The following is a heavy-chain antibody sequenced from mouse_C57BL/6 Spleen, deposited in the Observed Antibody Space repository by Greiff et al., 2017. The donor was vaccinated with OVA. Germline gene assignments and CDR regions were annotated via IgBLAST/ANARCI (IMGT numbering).Heavy chain of an antibody. CDR1: GYSFTDYN. CDR3: ARCYYGSSYEYFDV. J-gene: IGHJ1*03. CDR2: INPNYGTT. Sequence: EVKLQQSGPELVKPGASVKISCKASGYSFTDYNMNWVKQSNGKSLEWIGVINPNYGTTSYNQKFKGKATLTVDQSSSTAYMQLNSLTSEDSAVYYCARCYYGSSYEYFDVWGTGTTVTVSS. D-gene: IGHD1-1*01. V-gene: IGHV1-39*01.